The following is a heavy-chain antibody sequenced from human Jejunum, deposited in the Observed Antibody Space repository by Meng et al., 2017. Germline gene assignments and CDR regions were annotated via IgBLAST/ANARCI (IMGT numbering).Heavy chain of an antibody. CDR3: ARALGAYGDSGFAY. CDR1: GGSLKDFY. V-gene: IGHV4-34*01. D-gene: IGHD4-17*01. Sequence: QVQLQQWGAGLLKPSETLSLTCAASGGSLKDFYWNWIRQPPGKGLEWIGEISHSGSTNYNPSLKSRVTISVDRSQNQLSLKLTSVSGTDTAVYFCARALGAYGDSGFAYWGQGALVTVSS. CDR2: ISHSGST. J-gene: IGHJ4*02.